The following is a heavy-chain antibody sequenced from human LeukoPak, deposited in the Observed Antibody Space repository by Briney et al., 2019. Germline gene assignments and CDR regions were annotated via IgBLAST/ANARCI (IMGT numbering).Heavy chain of an antibody. V-gene: IGHV4-4*02. J-gene: IGHJ4*02. CDR2: ISLAGQT. CDR1: GASISSGYW. CDR3: SRESGPFCPFGY. D-gene: IGHD1-26*01. Sequence: SGTLSLTCAVSGASISSGYWWSWVRQPPGQGLEWIGEISLAGQTNYNPSLNGRVTMSLDKSSNQLSLHLTSVTAADTATYFCSRESGPFCPFGYWGQGTLVIVSS.